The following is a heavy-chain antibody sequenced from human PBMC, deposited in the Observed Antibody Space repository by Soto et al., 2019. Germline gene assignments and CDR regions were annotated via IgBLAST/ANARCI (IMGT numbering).Heavy chain of an antibody. CDR2: ISSNGGST. CDR3: ARPGYCSGGSCLRGAFDI. Sequence: PGGSLRLSCAASGFTFSSYAMHWVRQAPGKGLEYVSAISSNGGSTYYANSVKGRFTISRDNSKNTLYLQMGSLRAEDMAVYYCARPGYCSGGSCLRGAFDIWGQGTMVTVSS. V-gene: IGHV3-64*01. CDR1: GFTFSSYA. J-gene: IGHJ3*02. D-gene: IGHD2-15*01.